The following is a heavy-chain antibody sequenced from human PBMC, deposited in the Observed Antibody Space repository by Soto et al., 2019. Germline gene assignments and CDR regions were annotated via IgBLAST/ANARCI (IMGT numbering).Heavy chain of an antibody. CDR1: GGTFSSYA. CDR3: GRGWGVVPAAMNWFVP. J-gene: IGHJ5*02. V-gene: IGHV1-69*01. Sequence: QVQLVQSGAEVKKPGSSVKVSCKASGGTFSSYAISWVRQAPGQGLEWMGGIIPIFGTANYAQKFQGRVTIGADESTSTACMGLSSLRSDGTAVDYSGRGWGVVPAAMNWFVPWGQGTLVTVSS. CDR2: IIPIFGTA. D-gene: IGHD2-2*01.